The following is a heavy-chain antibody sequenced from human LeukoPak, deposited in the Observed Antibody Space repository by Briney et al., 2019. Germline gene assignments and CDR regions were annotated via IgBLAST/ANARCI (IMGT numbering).Heavy chain of an antibody. V-gene: IGHV4-59*01. J-gene: IGHJ4*02. D-gene: IGHD5-12*01. Sequence: SETLSLTCTVSGGSISSYYWSWIRQPPGKGLEWIGYIYYSGSTNYNPSLKSRVTISVDTSKNQFSPKLSSVTAADTAVYYCARGKWHYYLDYWGQGTLVTVSS. CDR1: GGSISSYY. CDR3: ARGKWHYYLDY. CDR2: IYYSGST.